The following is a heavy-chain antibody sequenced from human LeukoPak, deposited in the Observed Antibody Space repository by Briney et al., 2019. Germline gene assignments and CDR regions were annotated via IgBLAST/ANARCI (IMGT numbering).Heavy chain of an antibody. CDR2: ISWNSGSI. D-gene: IGHD4-23*01. V-gene: IGHV3-9*01. J-gene: IGHJ4*02. CDR1: GFTFDDYA. Sequence: GGSLRLSCAASGFTFDDYAMHWVRQAPGKGLEWVSGISWNSGSIGYTDSVKGRFTISRDNAKNSLYLQMNSLRAEDTALYYCAKVARVTTVVNYYFDYWGQGTLVTVSS. CDR3: AKVARVTTVVNYYFDY.